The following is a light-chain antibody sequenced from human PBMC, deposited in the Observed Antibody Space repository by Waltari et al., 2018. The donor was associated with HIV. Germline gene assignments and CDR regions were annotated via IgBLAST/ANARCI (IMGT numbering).Light chain of an antibody. V-gene: IGKV3-15*01. CDR1: QSLGSN. CDR2: GAS. J-gene: IGKJ2*01. CDR3: QQYNKWPMYT. Sequence: EIMMTQSPATLSVFPGERATLSCRASQSLGSNLAWYQQKPGQAPRLLIDGASTRATGVPARFSGSGSGTQFSLTISSLQSEDFAIYYCQQYNKWPMYTFGQGTKLEMK.